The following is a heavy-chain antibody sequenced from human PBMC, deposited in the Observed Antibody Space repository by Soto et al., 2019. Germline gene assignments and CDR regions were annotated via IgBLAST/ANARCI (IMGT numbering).Heavy chain of an antibody. CDR2: IDWDDDK. V-gene: IGHV2-70*01. J-gene: IGHJ6*02. Sequence: SGPTLVNPTQTLTLTCTFSGFSLSTSGMCVSWIRQPPGKALEWLALIDWDDDKYYSTSLKTRLTISKDTSKNQVVLTMTNMDPVDTATYYCALGVVAGYYYYGIDVRAQRTTVTGSS. CDR3: ALGVVAGYYYYGIDV. CDR1: GFSLSTSGMC. D-gene: IGHD2-21*01.